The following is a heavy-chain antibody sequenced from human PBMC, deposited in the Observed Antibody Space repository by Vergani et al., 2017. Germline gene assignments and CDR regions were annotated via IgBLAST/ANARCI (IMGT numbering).Heavy chain of an antibody. CDR2: ISSSSSTI. D-gene: IGHD3-22*01. V-gene: IGHV3-48*01. Sequence: EVQLVESGGGLVQPGGSLRLSCAASVFTFSSYSMNWVRHAPGKGLEWVSYISSSSSTIYYADSVKGRFNISRDNAKNSLYLQMNSLRAEDTAVYYCARDADYYDSSGYANFDYWGQGTLVTVSS. J-gene: IGHJ4*02. CDR1: VFTFSSYS. CDR3: ARDADYYDSSGYANFDY.